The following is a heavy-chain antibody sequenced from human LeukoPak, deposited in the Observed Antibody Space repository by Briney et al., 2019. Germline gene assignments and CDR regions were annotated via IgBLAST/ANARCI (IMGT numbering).Heavy chain of an antibody. J-gene: IGHJ4*02. CDR1: GYTFTSYY. CDR2: INPSGGST. V-gene: IGHV1-46*01. Sequence: ASVTVSCTASGYTFTSYYMHWVRQAPGQGLEWMGIINPSGGSTSYAQKFQGRVTVTRDTSTTTVHMELRGLRSEDTAVYYCARDQEGFDYWGQGTVVTVSS. CDR3: ARDQEGFDY.